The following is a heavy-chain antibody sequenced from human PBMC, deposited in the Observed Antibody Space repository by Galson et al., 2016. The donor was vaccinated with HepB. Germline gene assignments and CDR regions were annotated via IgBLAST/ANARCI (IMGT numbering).Heavy chain of an antibody. CDR1: GGSISGSNYY. CDR3: ATGIVVAGRMYYYYMDV. V-gene: IGHV4-39*01. CDR2: MYYSGST. D-gene: IGHD6-19*01. J-gene: IGHJ6*03. Sequence: SETLSLTCNVSGGSISGSNYYCGWIRQPPGRGLEWIGSMYYSGSTNYNPSLESRVTISVDTSKNHLSLSLSSVTAADTAVYYCATGIVVAGRMYYYYMDVWGKGTSVTVSS.